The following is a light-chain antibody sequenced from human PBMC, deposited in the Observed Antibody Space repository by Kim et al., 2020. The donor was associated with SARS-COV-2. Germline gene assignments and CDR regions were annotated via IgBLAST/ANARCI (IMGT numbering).Light chain of an antibody. J-gene: IGLJ3*02. V-gene: IGLV1-47*01. CDR1: SSNIGSNY. CDR2: RNN. CDR3: VAWDDSLSGWV. Sequence: GQGVTISCSGSSSNIGSNYVYWYQQLPGTAPKLLMSRNNQRPSGVPDRFSGSKSGTSASLAISGLRSEDEADYYCVAWDDSLSGWVFGGGTQLTVL.